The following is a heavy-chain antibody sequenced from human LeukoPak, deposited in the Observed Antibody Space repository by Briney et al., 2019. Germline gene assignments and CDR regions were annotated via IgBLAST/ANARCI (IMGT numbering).Heavy chain of an antibody. Sequence: SGPTLVKPSETLSLTCTASGGSISSSGYYWGWIRQPPGKGLEWIASINYSGTTYYNPSLKSRVTISEDRSKNQFSLKLSSVTAADTAVYYCARLRDGRWLLEYWGQGTLVTVSS. J-gene: IGHJ4*02. D-gene: IGHD5-24*01. CDR2: INYSGTT. CDR1: GGSISSSGYY. CDR3: ARLRDGRWLLEY. V-gene: IGHV4-39*01.